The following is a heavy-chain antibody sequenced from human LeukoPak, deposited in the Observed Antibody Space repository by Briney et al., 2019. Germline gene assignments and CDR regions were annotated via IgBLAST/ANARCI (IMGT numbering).Heavy chain of an antibody. CDR1: GFTFSSYG. Sequence: GRSLRLSCAASGFTFSSYGMHWVRQAPGKGLEWVAVISYDGRHKYSADSVKGRFTISRDNSKNTLYLQMNSLRTEDTAVYFCSASRPHYSDYYGLDVWGHGTTVTVSS. V-gene: IGHV3-30*03. CDR3: SASRPHYSDYYGLDV. CDR2: ISYDGRHK. D-gene: IGHD1-26*01. J-gene: IGHJ6*02.